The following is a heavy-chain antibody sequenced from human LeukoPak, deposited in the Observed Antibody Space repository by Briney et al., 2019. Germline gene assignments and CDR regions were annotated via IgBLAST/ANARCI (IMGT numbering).Heavy chain of an antibody. CDR1: GFTFSSYG. V-gene: IGHV3-23*01. CDR3: AKCGDFWSGGIDY. CDR2: ISGSGGST. Sequence: GGSLRLSCAASGFTFSSYGMSWVRQAPGKGLEWVSAISGSGGSTYYADSVKGRFTISRDNSKNTLFLQMNSLTAEDTAIYYCAKCGDFWSGGIDYWGQGTLVTVSS. J-gene: IGHJ4*02. D-gene: IGHD3-3*01.